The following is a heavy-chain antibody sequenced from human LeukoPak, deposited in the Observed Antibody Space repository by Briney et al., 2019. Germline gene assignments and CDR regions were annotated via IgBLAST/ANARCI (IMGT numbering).Heavy chain of an antibody. D-gene: IGHD2-2*01. CDR1: GFTFNSYG. CDR3: AKDRYSTSSTFTINPFDY. V-gene: IGHV3-30*02. CDR2: VRSDGGSE. Sequence: GGSLRLSCAASGFTFNSYGMNWVRQAPGKGLEWVAFVRSDGGSEYYADSVKGRFSISRDNSKRTVDLQMNSLRLEDTAIYYCAKDRYSTSSTFTINPFDYWGQGILVTVSS. J-gene: IGHJ4*02.